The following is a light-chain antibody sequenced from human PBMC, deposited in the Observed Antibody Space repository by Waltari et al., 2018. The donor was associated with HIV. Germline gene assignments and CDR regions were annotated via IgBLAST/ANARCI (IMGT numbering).Light chain of an antibody. CDR1: KLGVQY. CDR2: DDT. Sequence: YELTQSPSLSVSPGQTASITCSGDKLGVQYACWYQQKPGQSTVLVIYDDTKRPSGIPGRFSGSSPGNTATLTIRGTQAVDAADYYCQGWETSCWVFGGGTKLTVI. J-gene: IGLJ3*02. CDR3: QGWETSCWV. V-gene: IGLV3-1*01.